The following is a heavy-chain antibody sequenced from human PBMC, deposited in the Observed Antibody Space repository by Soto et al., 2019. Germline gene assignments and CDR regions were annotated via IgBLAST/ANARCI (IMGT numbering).Heavy chain of an antibody. Sequence: ASVKVSCKASGYTFTRYYMHWVRQAPGQGLEWMGIINPSGGSTRYAQKFQGRVTMTRDTSTSTVYMELSSLRSEDTAVYYCARGLVGSGGPDAFDIWGQGTMVTVSS. CDR2: INPSGGST. J-gene: IGHJ3*02. V-gene: IGHV1-46*03. CDR3: ARGLVGSGGPDAFDI. CDR1: GYTFTRYY. D-gene: IGHD6-19*01.